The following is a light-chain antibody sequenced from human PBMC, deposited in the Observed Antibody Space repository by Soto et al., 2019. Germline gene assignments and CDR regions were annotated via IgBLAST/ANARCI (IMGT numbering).Light chain of an antibody. V-gene: IGKV3-15*01. CDR2: GAS. CDR3: QQYNNWPYT. J-gene: IGKJ2*01. CDR1: QSVSSN. Sequence: EIVMTQSPATLSVSPGERATLSCRASQSVSSNLAWYQQKPGQAPRLLIYGASTRATGIPARFSGRGSGTEFTLTISSLQSEDFAVYYCQQYNNWPYTFGQGTKLEIK.